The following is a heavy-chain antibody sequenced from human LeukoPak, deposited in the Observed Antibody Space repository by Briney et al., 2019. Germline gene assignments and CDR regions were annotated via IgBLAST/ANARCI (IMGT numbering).Heavy chain of an antibody. CDR1: GGSISSYY. Sequence: SETLSLTCTVSGGSISSYYWSWIRQPPGKGLEWIGYIYYSGSTNYNPSLKSRVTISVDTSKNQFSLKLSSVTAADTAVYYCARVVRGRISLPHYYMDVWGKGTTVTVSS. CDR2: IYYSGST. V-gene: IGHV4-59*01. J-gene: IGHJ6*03. CDR3: ARVVRGRISLPHYYMDV. D-gene: IGHD2-15*01.